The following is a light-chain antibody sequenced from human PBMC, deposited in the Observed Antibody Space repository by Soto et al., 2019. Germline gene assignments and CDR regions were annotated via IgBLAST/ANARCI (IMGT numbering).Light chain of an antibody. CDR2: DAS. CDR1: QSVSSY. V-gene: IGKV3-11*01. Sequence: ETVLTQSRATLSLSPGVSSPLSWRASQSVSSYLAWYQWKPGQAPRLLIYDASNRATGIPARFSGSGSGTDFTLTISSLEPEDFAVYYCQQRSDWPLTFGGGNKVDIK. CDR3: QQRSDWPLT. J-gene: IGKJ4*01.